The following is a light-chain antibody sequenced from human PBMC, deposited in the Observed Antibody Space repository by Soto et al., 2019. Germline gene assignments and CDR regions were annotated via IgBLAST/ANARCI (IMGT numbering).Light chain of an antibody. J-gene: IGKJ3*01. V-gene: IGKV3-11*01. CDR3: LQRSNYLFT. Sequence: EVVLTQSPATLPLSPGERATLSCRASESINRYLAWYQQRPGQAPRLLIYDATNRATGIPARFSGSRSGTDFTLTISGLEPEDFALYCCLQRSNYLFTFGPGTKGHI. CDR2: DAT. CDR1: ESINRY.